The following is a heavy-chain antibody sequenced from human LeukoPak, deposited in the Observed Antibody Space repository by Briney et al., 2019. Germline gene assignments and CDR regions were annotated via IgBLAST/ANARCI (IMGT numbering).Heavy chain of an antibody. J-gene: IGHJ4*02. CDR2: IYHSGST. CDR3: ARGGSSWFNIDY. V-gene: IGHV4-30-2*01. CDR1: GGSISSGGYS. D-gene: IGHD6-13*01. Sequence: PSETLSLTCAVSGGSISSGGYSWSWIRQPQGKGLEWIGYIYHSGSTYYNPSLKSRVTISVDRSKNQFSLKLSSVTAADTAVYYCARGGSSWFNIDYWGQGTLVTVSS.